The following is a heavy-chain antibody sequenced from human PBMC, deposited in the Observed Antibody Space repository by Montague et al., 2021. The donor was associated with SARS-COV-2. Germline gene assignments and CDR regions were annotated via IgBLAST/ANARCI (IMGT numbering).Heavy chain of an antibody. V-gene: IGHV4-59*08. CDR3: ARHGRFSVIVNTPRGAFDI. CDR2: IYFSGST. Sequence: SQTLPLTCTVSGVSISSYYWSWIRQPPGKGLEWIGCIYFSGSTNYNPSLKSRVTISVDTSKNQFSLKLSSVTAADTAVYYCARHGRFSVIVNTPRGAFDIGGQGTMVTVSS. CDR1: GVSISSYY. J-gene: IGHJ3*02. D-gene: IGHD3-22*01.